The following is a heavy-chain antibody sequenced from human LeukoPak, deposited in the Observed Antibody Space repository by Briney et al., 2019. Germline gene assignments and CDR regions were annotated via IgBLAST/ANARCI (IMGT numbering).Heavy chain of an antibody. J-gene: IGHJ3*02. D-gene: IGHD5-18*01. Sequence: GGSLRLSCAASGFTFSTYAMHWVRQAPGKGLEWVAVISYDGSSKYYADSVKGRFTISRDNSKNTLYLQMNSLRAEDTAVYYCARARSSYGYGDAFDIWGQGTMVTASS. V-gene: IGHV3-30*04. CDR2: ISYDGSSK. CDR1: GFTFSTYA. CDR3: ARARSSYGYGDAFDI.